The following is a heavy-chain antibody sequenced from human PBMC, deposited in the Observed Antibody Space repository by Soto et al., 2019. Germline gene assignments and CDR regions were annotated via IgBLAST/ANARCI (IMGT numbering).Heavy chain of an antibody. D-gene: IGHD3-16*01. CDR3: AHRGVMNGNWDQGYLDN. CDR2: IYWDDDK. CDR1: GFSLTSRPVG. V-gene: IGHV2-5*02. Sequence: QITLKESGPTRVKPTQTLILTCSFSGFSLTSRPVGVAWVRQPPGKALEWLAVIYWDDDKRYSPSLKSRLTIAKDTSKNQVVLTMAYMDPVDTATYFCAHRGVMNGNWDQGYLDNWGQGILVTVSS. J-gene: IGHJ4*02.